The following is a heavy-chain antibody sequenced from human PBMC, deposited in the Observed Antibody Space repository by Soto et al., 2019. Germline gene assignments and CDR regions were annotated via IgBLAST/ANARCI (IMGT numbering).Heavy chain of an antibody. V-gene: IGHV4-34*01. CDR2: INHSGST. CDR1: GGSFSGYY. Sequence: QVQLQQWGAGLLKPSETLSLTCAVYGGSFSGYYWSWIRQPPGKGLGWIGEINHSGSTNYNPSLKSRVTISVDTSKNQFSRKLSSVTAADTAVYYCARGATVPAAIWFDPWGQGTLVTVSS. J-gene: IGHJ5*02. D-gene: IGHD2-2*01. CDR3: ARGATVPAAIWFDP.